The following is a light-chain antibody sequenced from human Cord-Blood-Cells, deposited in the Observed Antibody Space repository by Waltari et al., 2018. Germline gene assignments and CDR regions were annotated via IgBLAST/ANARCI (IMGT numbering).Light chain of an antibody. Sequence: EIVMTQSPATLSVSPGERATLSCRASQSVSSNLAWYQQKPGQAPRLLIYGASTRATGIAARFSGGGSGTVFTLTISSLQSEDFAVYYCQQYNNWPAWTVGQGTKVEIK. CDR2: GAS. CDR1: QSVSSN. CDR3: QQYNNWPAWT. V-gene: IGKV3-15*01. J-gene: IGKJ1*01.